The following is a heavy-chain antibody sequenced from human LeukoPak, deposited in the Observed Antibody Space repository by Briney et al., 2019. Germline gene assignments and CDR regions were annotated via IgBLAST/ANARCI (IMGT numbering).Heavy chain of an antibody. Sequence: PSGTLSLTCAVSGGSIRSSNWGSWVRQPPGKGLEWIGEIYHSGSTNYNPSLKSRVTISVDKSKNQFSLKLSSVTAADTAVYYCARVGCSSTSCYGDAFDIWGQGTLVTVSS. V-gene: IGHV4-4*02. J-gene: IGHJ4*02. CDR2: IYHSGST. CDR3: ARVGCSSTSCYGDAFDI. CDR1: GGSIRSSNW. D-gene: IGHD2-2*01.